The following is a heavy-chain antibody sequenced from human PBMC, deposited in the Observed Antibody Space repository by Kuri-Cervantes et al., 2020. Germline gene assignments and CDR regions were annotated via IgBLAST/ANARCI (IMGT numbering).Heavy chain of an antibody. CDR3: ARERLYSYGSMGLDY. D-gene: IGHD5-18*01. V-gene: IGHV4-34*01. CDR1: GGSFSGYY. J-gene: IGHJ4*02. Sequence: SETLSLTCAVYGGSFSGYYWSWIRQPPGKGLEWIGEINHSGSTNYNPSLKSRVTISVDTSKNQFSLKLSSVTAADTAVYYCARERLYSYGSMGLDYRGQGTLVTVSS. CDR2: INHSGST.